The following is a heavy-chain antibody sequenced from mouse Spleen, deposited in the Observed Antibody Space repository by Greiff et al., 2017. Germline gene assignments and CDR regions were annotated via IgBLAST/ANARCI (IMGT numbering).Heavy chain of an antibody. CDR3: ARHCYGSKVGAMDY. Sequence: EVKVVESGGGLVKPGGSLKLSCAASGFTFSSYAMSWVRQTPEKRLEWVATISSGGSYTYYPDSVKGRFTISRDNAKNTLYLQMSSLRSEDTAMYYCARHCYGSKVGAMDYWGQGTSVTVSS. J-gene: IGHJ4*01. D-gene: IGHD1-1*01. V-gene: IGHV5-9-3*01. CDR1: GFTFSSYA. CDR2: ISSGGSYT.